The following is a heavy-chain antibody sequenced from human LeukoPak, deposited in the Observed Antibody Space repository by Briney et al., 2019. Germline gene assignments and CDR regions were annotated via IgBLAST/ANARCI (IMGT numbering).Heavy chain of an antibody. CDR3: ARSGRRFGESSFDY. V-gene: IGHV1-69*05. CDR2: IIPIFGTA. D-gene: IGHD3-10*01. CDR1: GGTFSSCA. J-gene: IGHJ4*02. Sequence: APVKVSCKASGGTFSSCAISWVRQAPGQGLEWMGGIIPIFGTANYAQKFQGRVTITTDESTSTAYMELSSLRSEDTAVYYCARSGRRFGESSFDYWGQGTLVTVSS.